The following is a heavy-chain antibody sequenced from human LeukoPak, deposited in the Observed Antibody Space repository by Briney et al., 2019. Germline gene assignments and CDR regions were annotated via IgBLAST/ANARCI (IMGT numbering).Heavy chain of an antibody. J-gene: IGHJ5*02. D-gene: IGHD5-12*01. CDR2: MYYTGTT. CDR3: ARSVSAYAGRGWFDP. V-gene: IGHV4-39*07. Sequence: SETLSLTCSVSGGSIRSLGYSWGWIRQPPGKELEWIASMYYTGTTYYNPSLKSRVTMSVDTSKNQFSLNLTSVTAADTAVFYCARSVSAYAGRGWFDPWGQGTLVTVSS. CDR1: GGSIRSLGYS.